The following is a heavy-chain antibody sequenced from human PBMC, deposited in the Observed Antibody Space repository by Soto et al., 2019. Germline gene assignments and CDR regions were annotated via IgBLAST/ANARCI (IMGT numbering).Heavy chain of an antibody. CDR3: ARGRYGDY. Sequence: QVHLVRSGAEVKKPGASVKVSCKGSGYTFTSYSITWVRQAPGQGLEWMGWISAHNGNTDYAQKLQGRVTVTRDTSTSTAYMELRSLRSDDTAVYYCARGRYGDYWGQGALVTVSS. D-gene: IGHD1-1*01. V-gene: IGHV1-18*01. J-gene: IGHJ4*02. CDR2: ISAHNGNT. CDR1: GYTFTSYS.